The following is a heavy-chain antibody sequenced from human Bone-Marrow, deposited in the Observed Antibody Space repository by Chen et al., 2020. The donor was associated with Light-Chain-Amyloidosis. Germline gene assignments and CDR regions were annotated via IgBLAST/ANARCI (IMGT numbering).Heavy chain of an antibody. CDR2: VNHGGST. CDR1: GGSFSGHY. D-gene: IGHD3-16*02. Sequence: QVQLQQWGAGLLKPSETLSLTCVVSGGSFSGHYWSWIRQTPGKGLEWIGEVNHGGSTNYNPSLKSRVTISIDTAKRHFSLNLSSVTAADTATYYCARGGRWSYRAFDYWGQGTLVTVSS. V-gene: IGHV4-34*02. J-gene: IGHJ4*02. CDR3: ARGGRWSYRAFDY.